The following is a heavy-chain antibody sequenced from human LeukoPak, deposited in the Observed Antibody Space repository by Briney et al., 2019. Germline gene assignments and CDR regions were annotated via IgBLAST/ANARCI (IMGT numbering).Heavy chain of an antibody. D-gene: IGHD6-19*01. V-gene: IGHV3-23*01. J-gene: IGHJ4*02. Sequence: GGSLRLSCAVSGFAFGSEAMSWVRQSPARGLEWVASISPGGGTTYYADYVKGRFTISRDNSNNTLYVHMNSLRAEDTAVYYCAKEAVNSSGWYDYWGQGTLVTVSS. CDR1: GFAFGSEA. CDR3: AKEAVNSSGWYDY. CDR2: ISPGGGTT.